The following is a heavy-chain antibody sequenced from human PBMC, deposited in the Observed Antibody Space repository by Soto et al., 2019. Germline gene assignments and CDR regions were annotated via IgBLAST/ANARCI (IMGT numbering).Heavy chain of an antibody. CDR2: IYHSGNT. Sequence: QVQLQESGPGLVKPSGTLSLTCAVSGGSISSSNWWSWVRQPPGKWLEWIGEIYHSGNTNYNPSLKSRVTMAMDKSRNQCSLKLRSVTAAAQAVYYCARRWGEGRVNYWGQGTLVTVSS. CDR3: ARRWGEGRVNY. D-gene: IGHD3-10*01. J-gene: IGHJ4*02. CDR1: GGSISSSNW. V-gene: IGHV4-4*02.